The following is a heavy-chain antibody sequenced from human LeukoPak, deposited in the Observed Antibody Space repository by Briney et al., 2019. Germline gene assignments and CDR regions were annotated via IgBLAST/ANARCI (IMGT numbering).Heavy chain of an antibody. Sequence: SVKVSCKASGGTFSSYGISWVRQAPGQGLEWMGGIIPIFGTPNYAQKFQGRVTITADESTSTAYMELSSLRSGDTAVYYCNLRFGELTHDALDIWGQGTMVTVSS. D-gene: IGHD3-10*01. CDR2: IIPIFGTP. CDR3: NLRFGELTHDALDI. V-gene: IGHV1-69*01. CDR1: GGTFSSYG. J-gene: IGHJ3*02.